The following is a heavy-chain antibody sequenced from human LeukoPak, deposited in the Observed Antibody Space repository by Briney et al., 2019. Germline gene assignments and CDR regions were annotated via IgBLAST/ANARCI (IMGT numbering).Heavy chain of an antibody. CDR1: GFTFSSYA. Sequence: GGSLRLSCAASGFTFSSYAMHWVRQAPGKGLEWVAVISYDGSNKYYADSVKGRFTISRDNSKNTLYLQMNSLRAEDTAVYYCARDQWLGPPYYYYYGMDVWGQGTTVTVSS. CDR2: ISYDGSNK. D-gene: IGHD6-19*01. V-gene: IGHV3-30*04. J-gene: IGHJ6*02. CDR3: ARDQWLGPPYYYYYGMDV.